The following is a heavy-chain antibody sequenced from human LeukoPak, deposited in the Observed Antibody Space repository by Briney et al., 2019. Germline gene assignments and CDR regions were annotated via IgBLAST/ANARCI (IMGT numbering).Heavy chain of an antibody. CDR1: GFTFSSYA. V-gene: IGHV3-23*01. Sequence: GGSLRLSCAASGFTFSSYAMSWVRQAPGKGLEWVSAISGSGGSTYYADSVKGRFTISRDNSKNTLYLQMNSLRAEDTAVYYCAKGCGHYYDSSGYIQDCNPDCWGQGTLVTVSS. CDR3: AKGCGHYYDSSGYIQDCNPDC. D-gene: IGHD3-22*01. CDR2: ISGSGGST. J-gene: IGHJ4*02.